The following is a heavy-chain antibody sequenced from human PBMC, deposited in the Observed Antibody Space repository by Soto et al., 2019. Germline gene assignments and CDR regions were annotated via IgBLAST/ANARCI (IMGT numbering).Heavy chain of an antibody. CDR2: IYYSGST. CDR3: ARGDSNCSSTSCYFSPTFQH. J-gene: IGHJ1*01. CDR1: GGSISSYY. Sequence: SETLSLTCTVSGGSISSYYWSWIRQPPGKGLEWIGYIYYSGSTNYNPSLKSRVTISVDTSKNQFSLKLSSVTAADTAVYYCARGDSNCSSTSCYFSPTFQHWGQGTLVTVSS. D-gene: IGHD2-2*01. V-gene: IGHV4-59*08.